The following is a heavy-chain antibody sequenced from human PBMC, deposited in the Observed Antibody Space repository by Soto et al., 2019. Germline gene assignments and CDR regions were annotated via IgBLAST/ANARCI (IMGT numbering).Heavy chain of an antibody. D-gene: IGHD3-3*01. J-gene: IGHJ4*02. Sequence: ASVKVSCKTSGYTLTSYGISWVRQVPGQRLEWMGWISAYSGKTNYARNLQGRLTMTTDKSTSTAYMELRSLRSDDTALYYCARDNSGDFWSGYSHYYFDYWGQGTLVTVSS. CDR3: ARDNSGDFWSGYSHYYFDY. V-gene: IGHV1-18*01. CDR2: ISAYSGKT. CDR1: GYTLTSYG.